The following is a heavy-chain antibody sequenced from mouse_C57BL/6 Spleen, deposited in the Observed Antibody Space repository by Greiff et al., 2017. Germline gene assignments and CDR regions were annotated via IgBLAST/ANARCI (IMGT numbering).Heavy chain of an antibody. Sequence: QVQLQQPGAELVRPGSSVKLSCKASGYTFTSYWMHWVKQRPIQGLDWIGNIDPSDSETHYNQKFKDKATLTVDKSSSTAYMQLSRLTSEDSAVYYSAREGSGTGYAMDYWGQGTLVTVSS. V-gene: IGHV1-52*01. CDR2: IDPSDSET. CDR3: AREGSGTGYAMDY. J-gene: IGHJ4*01. CDR1: GYTFTSYW. D-gene: IGHD4-1*01.